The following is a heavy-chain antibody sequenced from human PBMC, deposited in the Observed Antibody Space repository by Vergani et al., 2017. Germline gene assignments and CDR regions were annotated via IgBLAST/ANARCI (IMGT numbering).Heavy chain of an antibody. CDR1: GFTFSSYW. CDR3: ARDMITFGGVIQDAFDI. CDR2: INSDGSST. D-gene: IGHD3-16*02. V-gene: IGHV3-74*01. Sequence: VQLVESGGGVVQPGRSLRLSCAASGFTFSSYWMHWVRQAPGKGLVWVSRINSDGSSTSYADSVKGRFTISRDNAKNTLYLQMNSLRAEDTAVYYCARDMITFGGVIQDAFDIWGQGTMVTVSS. J-gene: IGHJ3*02.